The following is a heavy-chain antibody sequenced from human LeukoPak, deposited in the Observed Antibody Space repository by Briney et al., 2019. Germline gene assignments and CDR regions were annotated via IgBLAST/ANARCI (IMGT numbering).Heavy chain of an antibody. CDR1: GYTFTSYY. CDR2: IDPSGGST. J-gene: IGHJ4*02. D-gene: IGHD4-23*01. CDR3: ARESGGNPATSEDY. V-gene: IGHV1-46*01. Sequence: ASVKVSCKASGYTFTSYYIRWVRQAPGQGLEWMGIIDPSGGSTNYAQKFQGRVTMTRDTSTSTVYMELSSLRSEDTAVYYCARESGGNPATSEDYRGQGTLVTVSS.